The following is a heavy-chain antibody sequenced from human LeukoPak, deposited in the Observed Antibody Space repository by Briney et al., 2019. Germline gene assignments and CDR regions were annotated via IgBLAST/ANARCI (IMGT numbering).Heavy chain of an antibody. V-gene: IGHV4-59*01. CDR1: DGSISSYY. CDR2: IYYSGST. D-gene: IGHD4-23*01. J-gene: IGHJ4*02. CDR3: ATYGGNPFDY. Sequence: SETLSLTCTVSDGSISSYYWSWIRQPPGKGLEWIGYIYYSGSTNYSPSLKSRVTMSVDTSKNQFSLNLNSVTAADTAVYYCATYGGNPFDYWGQGTLVTVSS.